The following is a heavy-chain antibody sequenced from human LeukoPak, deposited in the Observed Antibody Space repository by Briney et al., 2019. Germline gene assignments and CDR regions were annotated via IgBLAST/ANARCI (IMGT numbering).Heavy chain of an antibody. Sequence: GGSLRLSCAASGFIFSSYWMSWVRQAPGKGLEWVANIHQDGTEKYYVDSVKGRFTISRDNAKNSLYLQMNSLRAEDTAVYYCARDLKGAERWQQLMDYWGQGTLVTVSS. J-gene: IGHJ4*02. CDR1: GFIFSSYW. CDR3: ARDLKGAERWQQLMDY. V-gene: IGHV3-7*01. CDR2: IHQDGTEK. D-gene: IGHD5-24*01.